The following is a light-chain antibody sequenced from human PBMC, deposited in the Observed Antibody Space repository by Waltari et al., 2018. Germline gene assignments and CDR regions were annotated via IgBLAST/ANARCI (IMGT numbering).Light chain of an antibody. CDR3: QSYDSSLSGRYV. CDR2: GNS. J-gene: IGLJ1*01. CDR1: SSNIGAGYD. V-gene: IGLV1-40*01. Sequence: QSVLTQPPSVSGAPGQRVTISCTGSSSNIGAGYDVNWTQQLPGTAPKLLIYGNSNRPSGVPDRFSGSKSGTSASLAITGLQAEDEADYYCQSYDSSLSGRYVFGTGTKVTVL.